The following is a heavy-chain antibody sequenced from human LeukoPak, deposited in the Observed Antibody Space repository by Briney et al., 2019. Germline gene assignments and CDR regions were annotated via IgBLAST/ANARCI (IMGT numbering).Heavy chain of an antibody. CDR1: GGILNSFY. D-gene: IGHD4-17*01. Sequence: SETLSLTCSVSGGILNSFYWTWIRQPPGKGLEYIGYVYYTGSTNYNPSLKSRVTLRADTSKDQFSLKLTSVTAADTAVYYCARWNPVTTSIDYWGQGILVAVSS. V-gene: IGHV4-59*08. J-gene: IGHJ4*02. CDR3: ARWNPVTTSIDY. CDR2: VYYTGST.